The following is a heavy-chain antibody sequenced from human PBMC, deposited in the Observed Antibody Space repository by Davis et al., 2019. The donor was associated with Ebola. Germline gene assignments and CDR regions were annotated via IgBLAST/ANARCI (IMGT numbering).Heavy chain of an antibody. Sequence: SETLSLTCAVSGGSIDTNKWWTWVRQPSGKGLAWIGEVYHIGTTNYNPSLKSRVTISVDKSKNQFSLKLSSVTAADTAIYYCARALYGDYHAFDIWGQGTMVTVSS. CDR1: GGSIDTNKW. CDR2: VYHIGTT. J-gene: IGHJ3*02. D-gene: IGHD4-17*01. CDR3: ARALYGDYHAFDI. V-gene: IGHV4-4*02.